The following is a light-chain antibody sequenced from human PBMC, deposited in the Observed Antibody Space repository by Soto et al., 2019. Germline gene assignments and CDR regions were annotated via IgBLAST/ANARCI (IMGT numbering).Light chain of an antibody. CDR2: DVS. V-gene: IGLV2-14*01. CDR1: SSDVGGYNY. Sequence: QSVLTQPASVSGSPGQSITISCTGTSSDVGGYNYVSWYQQHPGKAPKVMIYDVSNRPSGVSNRFSGSKSGNTASLTISGLQAEDEADYYCSSYTISGTRVFGGGTKLTVL. CDR3: SSYTISGTRV. J-gene: IGLJ2*01.